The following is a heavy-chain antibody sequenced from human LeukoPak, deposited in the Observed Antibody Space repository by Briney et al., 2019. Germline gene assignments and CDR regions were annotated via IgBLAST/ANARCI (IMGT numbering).Heavy chain of an antibody. CDR2: IYYSGST. J-gene: IGHJ4*02. D-gene: IGHD2-2*02. Sequence: PSETLSLTCTVSGGSISSSSYYWGWIRQPPGKGLEWIGSIYYSGSTYYNPSLKSRVTISVDTSKNQFSLKLSSVTAADTAVYYCARNLGYCSSTSCYTASFDYWGQGTLVTVSS. CDR1: GGSISSSSYY. V-gene: IGHV4-39*07. CDR3: ARNLGYCSSTSCYTASFDY.